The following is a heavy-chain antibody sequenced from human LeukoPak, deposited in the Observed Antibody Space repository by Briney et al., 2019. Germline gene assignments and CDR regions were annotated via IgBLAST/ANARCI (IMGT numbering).Heavy chain of an antibody. CDR3: ARDIVVPAALGGFDP. D-gene: IGHD2-2*01. V-gene: IGHV4-30-4*01. Sequence: SETLSLTCTVSGGSISSGDYYWSWIRQPPGKGLEWIGYNYYSGSTYYNPSLKSRVTISVDTSKNQFSLKLSSVTAADTAVYYCARDIVVPAALGGFDPWGQGTLVTVSS. J-gene: IGHJ5*02. CDR1: GGSISSGDYY. CDR2: NYYSGST.